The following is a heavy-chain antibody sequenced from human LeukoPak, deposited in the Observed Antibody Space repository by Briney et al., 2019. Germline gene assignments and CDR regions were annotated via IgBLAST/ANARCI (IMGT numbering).Heavy chain of an antibody. CDR1: GFTFSSYA. Sequence: PGGSLRLSCAASGFTFSSYAMKWVRQAPGKGLEWVSTISGSGASTYYADSVKGRFTISRDNSKNTLYLQMDSLTADDTAIYYCGKATGTLGNWGQGTLVTVSS. V-gene: IGHV3-23*01. D-gene: IGHD1-1*01. CDR2: ISGSGAST. J-gene: IGHJ4*02. CDR3: GKATGTLGN.